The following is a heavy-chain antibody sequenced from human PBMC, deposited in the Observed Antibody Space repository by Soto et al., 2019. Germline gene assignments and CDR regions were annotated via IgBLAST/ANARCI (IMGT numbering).Heavy chain of an antibody. CDR3: ARQKRVAAAEDAFDI. J-gene: IGHJ3*02. Sequence: QLQESGPGLVKPSETLSLLCSVSGDSIISSRYYWGWIRQPPGKGLEWIGNIYSSENTYTNFTPSLRSRVTISVDTSKNQFSLRLSSVTAADAAVYYCARQKRVAAAEDAFDIWGQGALVTVSS. CDR2: IYSSENT. CDR1: GDSIISSRYY. D-gene: IGHD2-15*01. V-gene: IGHV4-39*01.